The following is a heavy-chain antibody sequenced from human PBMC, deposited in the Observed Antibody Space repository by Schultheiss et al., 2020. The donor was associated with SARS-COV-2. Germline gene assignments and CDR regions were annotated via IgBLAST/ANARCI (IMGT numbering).Heavy chain of an antibody. J-gene: IGHJ5*02. CDR1: GFTFDDYA. Sequence: GGSLRLSCAASGFTFDDYAMHWVRQAPGKGLEWVSGISWNSGSIGYADSVKGRFTISRDNAKNSLYLQMNSLRAEDTALYYCAKDGYSSSLGGGWFDPWGQGTLVTVSS. CDR3: AKDGYSSSLGGGWFDP. CDR2: ISWNSGSI. V-gene: IGHV3-9*01. D-gene: IGHD6-13*01.